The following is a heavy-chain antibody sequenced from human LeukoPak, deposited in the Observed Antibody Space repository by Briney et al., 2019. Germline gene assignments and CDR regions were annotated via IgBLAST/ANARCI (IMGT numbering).Heavy chain of an antibody. V-gene: IGHV1-18*01. Sequence: GASVKVSCKASGYTFTSYGISWVRQAPGQGLEWMGWISAYNGNTNYAQKLQGRVTMTTYTSTSTAYMELRSLRSDDTAVYYCARDTCSSTSCYAGVRGFDYWGQGTLVTVSS. CDR1: GYTFTSYG. D-gene: IGHD2-2*01. J-gene: IGHJ4*02. CDR3: ARDTCSSTSCYAGVRGFDY. CDR2: ISAYNGNT.